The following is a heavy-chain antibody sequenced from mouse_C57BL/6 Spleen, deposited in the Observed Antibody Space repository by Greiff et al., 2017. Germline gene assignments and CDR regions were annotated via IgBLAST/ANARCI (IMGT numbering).Heavy chain of an antibody. V-gene: IGHV1-76*01. D-gene: IGHD2-1*01. CDR1: GYTFTDYY. Sequence: QVQLKESGAELVRPGASVKLSCKASGYTFTDYYINWVKQRPGQGLEWIARIYPGSGNTYYNEKFKGKATLTAEKSSSTAYMQLSSLTSEDSAVYFCARHYGNPFAYWGQGTLVTVSA. J-gene: IGHJ3*01. CDR2: IYPGSGNT. CDR3: ARHYGNPFAY.